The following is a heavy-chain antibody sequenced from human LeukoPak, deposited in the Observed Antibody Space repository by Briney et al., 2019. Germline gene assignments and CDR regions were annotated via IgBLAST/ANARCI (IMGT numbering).Heavy chain of an antibody. J-gene: IGHJ4*02. D-gene: IGHD4-23*01. Sequence: GGSLRLSCAASGFAFSDYYMSWIRQAPGKGLDWLSYISISGSDTFYADSVSGRFTISRDNAKNSLFLQMNSLRVEDTAVYYCARGNNTFEMVTLALDHWGQGALVTVSS. V-gene: IGHV3-11*01. CDR1: GFAFSDYY. CDR3: ARGNNTFEMVTLALDH. CDR2: ISISGSDT.